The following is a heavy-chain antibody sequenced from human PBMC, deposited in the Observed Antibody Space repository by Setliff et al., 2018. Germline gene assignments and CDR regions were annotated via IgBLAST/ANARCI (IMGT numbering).Heavy chain of an antibody. CDR3: AKDYGSGSYGRIDY. Sequence: GGSPRLSCAASGFTFSSYGMHWVRQAPGKGLEWVAVIWYDGSNKYYADSVKGRFTISRDNSKNTLYLQMNSLRAEDTAVYYCAKDYGSGSYGRIDYWGQGTLVTVSS. CDR1: GFTFSSYG. D-gene: IGHD1-26*01. J-gene: IGHJ4*02. V-gene: IGHV3-33*06. CDR2: IWYDGSNK.